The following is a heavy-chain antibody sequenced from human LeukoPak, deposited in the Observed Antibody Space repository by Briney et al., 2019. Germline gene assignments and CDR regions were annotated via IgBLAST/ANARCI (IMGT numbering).Heavy chain of an antibody. CDR2: ISGSGSST. V-gene: IGHV3-23*01. CDR3: AKGNGDYYYYYMDV. J-gene: IGHJ6*03. Sequence: GGSLRLSCAASGFTLSSYAMSWVRQAPGKGLEWVSGISGSGSSTYYADSVKGRFTISRDNSKNTLYLQMNSLRAEDTAVYYCAKGNGDYYYYYMDVWGKGTTVTVSS. D-gene: IGHD4-17*01. CDR1: GFTLSSYA.